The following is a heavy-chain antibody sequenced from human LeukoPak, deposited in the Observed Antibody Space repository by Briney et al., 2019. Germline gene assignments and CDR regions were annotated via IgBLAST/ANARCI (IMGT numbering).Heavy chain of an antibody. CDR2: IYPYDSDT. CDR1: GYSFANYW. CDR3: ATRYCNGGSRYLI. V-gene: IGHV5-51*01. Sequence: GESLKISCKGSGYSFANYWIGWVRQMPGKGLEWMGIIYPYDSDTRYSPSLKGQVTISADKSITSAYLQWSSLKASDSAMYYCATRYCNGGSRYLIWGQGTLVTVSS. D-gene: IGHD2-15*01. J-gene: IGHJ4*02.